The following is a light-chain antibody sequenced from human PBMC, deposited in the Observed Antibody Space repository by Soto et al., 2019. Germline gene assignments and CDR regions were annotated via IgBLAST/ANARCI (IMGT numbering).Light chain of an antibody. CDR1: SSDVGDYNY. CDR2: EVS. CDR3: SSFAGSTVV. J-gene: IGLJ2*01. V-gene: IGLV2-8*01. Sequence: QSALPQPPSSSGSLGQSVTIPCTGTSSDVGDYNYVSWYQQHPGKVPKLMIYEVSKRPSGVPDRFSGSKSGNTASLTVSGIQAEDEADYYCSSFAGSTVVFGGGTKLTVL.